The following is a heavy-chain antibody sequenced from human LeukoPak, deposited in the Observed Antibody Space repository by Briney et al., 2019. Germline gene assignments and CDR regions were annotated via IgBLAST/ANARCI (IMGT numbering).Heavy chain of an antibody. D-gene: IGHD3-10*01. CDR3: ARALLWFGELFPNNWFDP. CDR1: GGSISSSSYY. J-gene: IGHJ5*02. CDR2: IYYSRST. Sequence: SETLSLTCTVSGGSISSSSYYWGWIRQPPGKGLEWIGSIYYSRSTYYNPSLKSRVTISVDTSKNQFSLKLSSVTAADTAVYYCARALLWFGELFPNNWFDPWGQGTLVTVSS. V-gene: IGHV4-39*01.